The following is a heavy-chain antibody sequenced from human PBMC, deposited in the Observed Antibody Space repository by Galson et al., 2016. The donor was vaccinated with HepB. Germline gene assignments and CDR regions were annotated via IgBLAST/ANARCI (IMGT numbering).Heavy chain of an antibody. J-gene: IGHJ3*02. V-gene: IGHV4-4*02. CDR1: GDSIGSDTNW. D-gene: IGHD2-8*02. CDR2: IYHSGDT. CDR3: ARDCTGGTCKFARHDPFDI. Sequence: SETLSLTCAVSGDSIGSDTNWWSWVRQPPGKGLEWIVEIYHSGDTNYNPSLKTRVTMSVDTSKSQFSLRLSSVTASDTALYFCARDCTGGTCKFARHDPFDIWGQGTMVTVSS.